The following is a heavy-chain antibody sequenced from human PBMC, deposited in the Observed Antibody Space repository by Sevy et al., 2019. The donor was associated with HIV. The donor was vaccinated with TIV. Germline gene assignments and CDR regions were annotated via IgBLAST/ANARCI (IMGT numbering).Heavy chain of an antibody. D-gene: IGHD3-10*01. J-gene: IGHJ6*02. V-gene: IGHV3-15*01. CDR2: IRSKTDGGTS. CDR3: GSHSVLVGFGESSYGMDV. CDR1: GFTFSNAW. Sequence: GGSLRLSCAASGFTFSNAWMSWVRQAPGKGLEWVGRIRSKTDGGTSDYAAPVKGRFTISGDDSKTMLYLQMNSLKTEDTAVYSCGSHSVLVGFGESSYGMDVWGQGTTVTVSS.